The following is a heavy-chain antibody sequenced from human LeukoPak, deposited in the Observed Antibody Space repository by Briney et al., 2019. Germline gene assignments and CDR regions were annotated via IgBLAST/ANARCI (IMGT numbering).Heavy chain of an antibody. Sequence: SQTLSLTCTVSGGSISSGGYYWSWIRQPAGKGLEWIGRIYTSGSTNYNPSLKSRVTISVDTSKNQFSLKLTSVTAADTAVYYCVRDRELGYWGQGILVTVSS. V-gene: IGHV4-61*02. CDR1: GGSISSGGYY. CDR2: IYTSGST. J-gene: IGHJ4*02. CDR3: VRDRELGY. D-gene: IGHD7-27*01.